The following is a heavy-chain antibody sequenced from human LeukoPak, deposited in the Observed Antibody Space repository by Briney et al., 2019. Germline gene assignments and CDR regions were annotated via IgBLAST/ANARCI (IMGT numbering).Heavy chain of an antibody. D-gene: IGHD2-15*01. Sequence: ASVKVSCKASGYTFTSYGISWVRQAPGQGLEWMGWISAYNGNTNYAQKLQGRVTMTTDTSTSTAYMELRGLRSDDTAVYYCARDLYCSGGSCYHGPYWFDPWGQGTLVTVSS. CDR2: ISAYNGNT. J-gene: IGHJ5*02. CDR3: ARDLYCSGGSCYHGPYWFDP. CDR1: GYTFTSYG. V-gene: IGHV1-18*01.